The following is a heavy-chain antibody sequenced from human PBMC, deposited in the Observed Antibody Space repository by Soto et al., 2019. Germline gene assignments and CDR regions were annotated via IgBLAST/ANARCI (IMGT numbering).Heavy chain of an antibody. J-gene: IGHJ6*04. CDR3: TLAGEVGCGFGGYYYFFDTTVC. D-gene: IGHD3-10*01. CDR1: GFTLGDYV. Sequence: PGRPVRLSCTASGFTLGDYVMSWVRQAPGKGMEWVGFIRSKAYGGTTEYAASVKGRFTISRDDSKSIAYLQMNSLKTEDKAVYYCTLAGEVGCGFGGYYYFFDTTVCWSKGAAITVSS. CDR2: IRSKAYGGTT. V-gene: IGHV3-49*04.